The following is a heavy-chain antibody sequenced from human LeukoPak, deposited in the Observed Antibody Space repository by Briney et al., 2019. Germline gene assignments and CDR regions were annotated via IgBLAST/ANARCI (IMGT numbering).Heavy chain of an antibody. V-gene: IGHV4-38-2*02. CDR1: GYSVDSGYF. D-gene: IGHD6-19*01. CDR2: IHHGGTT. CDR3: ARDLGSGWSPGY. J-gene: IGHJ4*02. Sequence: PSETLSLTCSVSGYSVDSGYFWGWIRQPPGKGLEWIGNIHHGGTTYYNPSLKSRVTISVDTSKNQFSLNLNSVTAADTAFYYCARDLGSGWSPGYWGQGTLVTVSS.